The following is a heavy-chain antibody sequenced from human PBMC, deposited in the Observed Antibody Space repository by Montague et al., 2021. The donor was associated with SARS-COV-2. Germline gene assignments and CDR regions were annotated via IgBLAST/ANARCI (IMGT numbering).Heavy chain of an antibody. J-gene: IGHJ3*02. D-gene: IGHD4-23*01. V-gene: IGHV4-61*01. CDR1: GDSVRTGRHY. Sequence: SETLSLTCTVSGDSVRTGRHYWNWIRQPPGKGLEWIGYIFHSSSSNYNPSLESRVDMSIDTSNSQFSLTLTSVTAADTAVYYCVRDHPYGGPRGAYDIWGQGTVVTVSS. CDR3: VRDHPYGGPRGAYDI. CDR2: IFHSSSS.